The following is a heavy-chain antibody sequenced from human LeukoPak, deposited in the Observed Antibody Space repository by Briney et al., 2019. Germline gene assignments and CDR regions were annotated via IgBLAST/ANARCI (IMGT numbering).Heavy chain of an antibody. CDR3: ARADIVVVPADYYYYYYMDV. Sequence: GGSLRLSCAASGFTFSSYWMHWVRQAPGKGLVWVSRLNSDGTSTTYADSVKGRFTISRDNAKNTLYLQMNSLRAEDTAVYYCARADIVVVPADYYYYYYMDVWGKGTTVTVSS. D-gene: IGHD2-2*01. V-gene: IGHV3-74*01. CDR1: GFTFSSYW. CDR2: LNSDGTST. J-gene: IGHJ6*03.